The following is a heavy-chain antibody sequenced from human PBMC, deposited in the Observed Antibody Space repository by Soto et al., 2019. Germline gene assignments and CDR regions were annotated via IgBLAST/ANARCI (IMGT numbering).Heavy chain of an antibody. CDR1: VCSFSFYA. D-gene: IGHD2-2*01. CDR2: ISFDGNNI. CDR3: EIVVCSSIWCVPQFDN. J-gene: IGHJ4*02. V-gene: IGHV3-30-3*01. Sequence: LRRSCASSVCSFSFYAMHSVRQNPRTGLQGVAVISFDGNNICYADSVRGRITISTDSSISKLYLQMNNLKPEDSAINYGEIVVCSSIWCVPQFDNWGQGTLVTVSS.